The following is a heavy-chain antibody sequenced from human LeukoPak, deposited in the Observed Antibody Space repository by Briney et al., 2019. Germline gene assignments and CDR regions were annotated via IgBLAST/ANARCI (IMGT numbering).Heavy chain of an antibody. CDR2: IIPIFGIA. D-gene: IGHD4-11*01. J-gene: IGHJ5*02. V-gene: IGHV1-69*04. CDR1: GGTFSSYA. CDR3: AREVVTTNRNWFDP. Sequence: GASVKVSCKASGGTFSSYAISWVRQAPGQGLEWMGRIIPIFGIANYAQKFHGRVTITADKSTSTAYMELSSLRSEDTAVYYCAREVVTTNRNWFDPWGQGTLVTVSS.